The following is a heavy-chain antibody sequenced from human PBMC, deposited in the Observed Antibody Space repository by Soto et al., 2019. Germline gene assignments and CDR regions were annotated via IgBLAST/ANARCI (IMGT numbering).Heavy chain of an antibody. CDR1: GFTVSSNY. D-gene: IGHD6-19*01. CDR3: ARADSSGWYYFDY. V-gene: IGHV3-53*01. Sequence: PGGSLRLSCAASGFTVSSNYMSWVRQAPGKGLEWVSVIYSGGSTYYADSVKGRFTISRDNSKNTLYLQMNSLRAEDTAVYYCARADSSGWYYFDYWGEGPLVTVS. CDR2: IYSGGST. J-gene: IGHJ4*02.